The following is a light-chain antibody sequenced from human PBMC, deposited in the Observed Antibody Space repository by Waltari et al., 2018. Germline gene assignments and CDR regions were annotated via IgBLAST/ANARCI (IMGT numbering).Light chain of an antibody. V-gene: IGKV1-5*03. Sequence: DIEMTQSPSTLPASVGDRVSITCRASQSIGSYLAWYQQKPGKAPHLLIYEASSLENGAPSRFSATGSGTEFTLTISSLQPDDFATYYCQQYYINWTFGQGTKVEIK. CDR3: QQYYINWT. J-gene: IGKJ1*01. CDR2: EAS. CDR1: QSIGSY.